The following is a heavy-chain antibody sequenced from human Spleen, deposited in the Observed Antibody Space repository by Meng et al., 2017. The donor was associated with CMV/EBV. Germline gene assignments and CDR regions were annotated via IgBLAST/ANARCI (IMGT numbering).Heavy chain of an antibody. CDR2: ISHSGST. CDR3: ARFYSSSWDLDY. Sequence: LTCAVYGGSLTDYYWSWIRQSPEKGLEWIGDISHSGSTSYNPSLKSRVTISVDTSKNQFSLKLSSVTAADTAVYYCARFYSSSWDLDYWGQGTLVTVSS. J-gene: IGHJ4*02. V-gene: IGHV4-34*09. D-gene: IGHD6-13*01. CDR1: GGSLTDYY.